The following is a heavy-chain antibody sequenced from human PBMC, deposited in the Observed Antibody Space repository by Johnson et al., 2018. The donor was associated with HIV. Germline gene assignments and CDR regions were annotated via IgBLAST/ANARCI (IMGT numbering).Heavy chain of an antibody. CDR3: AKDATLQDGTGAFDI. Sequence: QVQLVESGGGVVQPGRSLRLSCAASGFTFSSYAMHWVRQAPGKGLEWVAAVSYDGNTKYYADSVKGRFTISRDNSKNTLYLQRNSLRAEDTAVYYCAKDATLQDGTGAFDIWGQGTMVTVSS. CDR1: GFTFSSYA. V-gene: IGHV3-30*04. CDR2: VSYDGNTK. D-gene: IGHD1-1*01. J-gene: IGHJ3*02.